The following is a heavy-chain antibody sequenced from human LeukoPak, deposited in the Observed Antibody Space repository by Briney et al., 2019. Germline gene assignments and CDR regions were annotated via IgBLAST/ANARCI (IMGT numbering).Heavy chain of an antibody. V-gene: IGHV4-4*07. D-gene: IGHD5/OR15-5a*01. CDR1: GGSISSYY. J-gene: IGHJ6*02. Sequence: SETLSLTCTVSGGSISSYYWSWIRQPAGKGLEWIGRIYTSGSTNYNPSLKSRVTMSVDTSKNQFSLKLSSVTAADTAVYYCARDGVMVRGRGYSVYDSYYYGMDVWGQGTTVTVSS. CDR3: ARDGVMVRGRGYSVYDSYYYGMDV. CDR2: IYTSGST.